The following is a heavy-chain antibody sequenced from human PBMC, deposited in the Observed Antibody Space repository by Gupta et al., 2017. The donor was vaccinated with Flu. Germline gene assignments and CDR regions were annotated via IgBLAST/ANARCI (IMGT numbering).Heavy chain of an antibody. V-gene: IGHV3-33*01. J-gene: IGHJ4*02. CDR3: AREVVRWGYYDSSGPAPSDY. Sequence: QVQLVESGGGVVQPGRSLRLSCAASGFTFSSYGMHWVRQAPGKGLEWVAVIWYDGSNKYYADSVKGRFTISRDNSKNTLYLQMNSLRAEDTAVYYCAREVVRWGYYDSSGPAPSDYWGQGTLVTVSS. CDR1: GFTFSSYG. CDR2: IWYDGSNK. D-gene: IGHD3-22*01.